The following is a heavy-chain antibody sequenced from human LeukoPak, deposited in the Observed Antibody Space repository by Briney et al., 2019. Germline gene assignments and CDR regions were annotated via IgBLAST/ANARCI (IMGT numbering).Heavy chain of an antibody. CDR2: ISWNSGSI. CDR3: AKDQNSGSYQYFDY. Sequence: GGSLRLSCAASGFTFDDYAMHWVRQAPGKGLEWVPGISWNSGSIGYADSVKGRFTISRDNAKNSLYLQMNSLRAEDTALYYCAKDQNSGSYQYFDYWGQGTLVTVSS. J-gene: IGHJ4*02. D-gene: IGHD1-26*01. V-gene: IGHV3-9*01. CDR1: GFTFDDYA.